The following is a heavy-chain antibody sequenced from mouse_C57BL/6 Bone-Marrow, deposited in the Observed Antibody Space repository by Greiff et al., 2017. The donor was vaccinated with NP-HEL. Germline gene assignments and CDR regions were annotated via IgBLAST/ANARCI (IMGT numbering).Heavy chain of an antibody. V-gene: IGHV14-4*01. CDR3: TFYYDYAFAY. J-gene: IGHJ3*01. Sequence: DVQLQESGAELVRPGASVKLSCTASGFNIKDDYMHWVKQRPEQGLEWIGWIDPENGDTEYASKFQGKATITADTSSNTAYLQLSSLTSEDTAVYYCTFYYDYAFAYWGQGTLVTVSA. D-gene: IGHD2-4*01. CDR2: IDPENGDT. CDR1: GFNIKDDY.